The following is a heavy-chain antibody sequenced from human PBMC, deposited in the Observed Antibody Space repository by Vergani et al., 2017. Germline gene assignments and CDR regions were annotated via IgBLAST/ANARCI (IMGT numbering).Heavy chain of an antibody. CDR1: GGTFSSYT. CDR2: IIPILGIA. V-gene: IGHV1-69*09. D-gene: IGHD3-10*01. CDR3: ARDPPTGITMVRGGPMEDY. J-gene: IGHJ4*02. Sequence: QVQLVQSGAEVKKPGSSVKVSCKASGGTFSSYTISWVRQAPGQGLEWMGRIIPILGIANYAQKFQGRVTITADKSTSTAYMELSSLRSEDTAVYYCARDPPTGITMVRGGPMEDYWGQGTLVTVSS.